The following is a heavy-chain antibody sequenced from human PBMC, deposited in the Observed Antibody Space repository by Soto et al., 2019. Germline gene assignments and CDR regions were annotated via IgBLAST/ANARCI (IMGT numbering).Heavy chain of an antibody. D-gene: IGHD4-17*01. V-gene: IGHV4-39*01. CDR1: GGNIRSSGNH. CDR3: ATHPPYGPLDH. J-gene: IGHJ4*02. CDR2: IYYSENT. Sequence: SETQSLTSTVSGGNIRSSGNHWGWIRQPPGKGLEWIGNIYYSENTYYNPSLKSRVTISVDTSKNQFSLRLTSVTAADTAVYYCATHPPYGPLDHWGQGTLVTVSS.